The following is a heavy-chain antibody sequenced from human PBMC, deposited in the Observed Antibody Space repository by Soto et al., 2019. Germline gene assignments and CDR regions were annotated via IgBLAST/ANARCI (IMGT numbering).Heavy chain of an antibody. CDR3: ARPHQLRYSSWFDP. Sequence: SETLSLTCAVYGGSFSGYYWTWIRQPPGTGLEWIGEINHSGSTNYNPSLKSRVIISVDTSKNQFSLKLSSVTAEDTAVYYCARPHQLRYSSWFDPWGQGTLVTVSS. CDR2: INHSGST. J-gene: IGHJ5*02. CDR1: GGSFSGYY. D-gene: IGHD3-9*01. V-gene: IGHV4-34*01.